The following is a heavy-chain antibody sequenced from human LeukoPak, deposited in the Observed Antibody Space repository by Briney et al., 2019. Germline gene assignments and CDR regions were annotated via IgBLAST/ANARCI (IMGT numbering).Heavy chain of an antibody. J-gene: IGHJ3*02. V-gene: IGHV3-21*01. D-gene: IGHD3-22*01. CDR2: ISSSSSYI. Sequence: PGGSLRLSCAASGFTFSSYSMNWVRQAPGKGLEWVSSISSSSSYIYYADSVKGRFTISRDNAKNSLYLQMNSLRPEDTAVYYCARADLYCSSSGCARRAFDIWGQGTMVTVSS. CDR3: ARADLYCSSSGCARRAFDI. CDR1: GFTFSSYS.